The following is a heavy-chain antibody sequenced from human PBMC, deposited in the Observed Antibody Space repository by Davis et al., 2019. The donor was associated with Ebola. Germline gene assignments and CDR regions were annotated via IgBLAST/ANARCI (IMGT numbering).Heavy chain of an antibody. CDR2: IDPSDSYT. Sequence: GESLKISCTGSGYSFTSYWISWVRQMPGKGLEWIGRIDPSDSYTNYRPSFQGHVTISADKSISTAYLQWSSLKASDTAMYYCASHIVVDGFWDAVDIWGQGTMVTVSS. D-gene: IGHD2-15*01. CDR3: ASHIVVDGFWDAVDI. CDR1: GYSFTSYW. V-gene: IGHV5-10-1*01. J-gene: IGHJ3*02.